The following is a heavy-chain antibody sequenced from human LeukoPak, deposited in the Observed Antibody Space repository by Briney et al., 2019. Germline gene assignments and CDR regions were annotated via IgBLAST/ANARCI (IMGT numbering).Heavy chain of an antibody. CDR2: IYYSGST. D-gene: IGHD3-10*01. CDR1: GGSVSSGSYY. V-gene: IGHV4-61*01. CDR3: ARGHSPFYGSGSYLDY. Sequence: SETLSLTCTVSGGSVSSGSYYWSWIRQPPGKGLEWIGYIYYSGSTNYNPSLKSRVTISVDTSKNQFSLKLSSVTAADTAVYYCARGHSPFYGSGSYLDYWAREPWSPSPQ. J-gene: IGHJ4*02.